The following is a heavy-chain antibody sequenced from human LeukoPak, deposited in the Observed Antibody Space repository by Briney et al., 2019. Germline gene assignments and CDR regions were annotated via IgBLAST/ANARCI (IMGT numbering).Heavy chain of an antibody. J-gene: IGHJ4*02. V-gene: IGHV4-4*07. CDR2: TSGST. CDR3: ARENGYSSGYGAGLFDY. D-gene: IGHD6-19*01. Sequence: TSGSTNYNPSLKSRVTMSVDTSKNQFSLKLSSVTAADTAVYYCARENGYSSGYGAGLFDYWGQGALVTVSS.